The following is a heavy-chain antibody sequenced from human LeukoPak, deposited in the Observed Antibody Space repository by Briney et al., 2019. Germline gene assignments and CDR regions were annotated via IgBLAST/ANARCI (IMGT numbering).Heavy chain of an antibody. CDR3: AKDPRSSVLRYFDWLLSGSYFDY. CDR2: ISGSGGST. CDR1: GFTFSNYG. J-gene: IGHJ4*02. V-gene: IGHV3-23*01. Sequence: GGSLRLSCAASGFTFSNYGIRWVRQAPGKGLEWVSAISGSGGSTYYADSVKGRFTISRDNSKNTLYLQMNSLRAEDTAVYYCAKDPRSSVLRYFDWLLSGSYFDYWGQGTLVTVSS. D-gene: IGHD3-9*01.